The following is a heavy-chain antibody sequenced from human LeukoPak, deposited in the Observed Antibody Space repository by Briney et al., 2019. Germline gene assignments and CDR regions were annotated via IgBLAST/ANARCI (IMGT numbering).Heavy chain of an antibody. CDR3: AKDMGLMSYYGMDV. J-gene: IGHJ6*02. Sequence: QTGGSLRLSCAASGFTFDDYAMHWVRQAPGKGLEWVSLISWDGGTTYYADSVKGRFTISRDNSKNSLYLQMNSLRAEDTALYYCAKDMGLMSYYGMDVWGQGTTVTVSS. V-gene: IGHV3-43D*03. CDR1: GFTFDDYA. CDR2: ISWDGGTT. D-gene: IGHD3-16*01.